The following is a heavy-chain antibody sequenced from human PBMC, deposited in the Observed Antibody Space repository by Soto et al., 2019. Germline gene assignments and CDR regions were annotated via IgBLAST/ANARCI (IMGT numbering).Heavy chain of an antibody. CDR2: FDPEDGET. D-gene: IGHD4-17*01. CDR1: GYTLTELS. V-gene: IGHV1-24*01. Sequence: ASVKVPCKVSGYTLTELSMHWVRQAPGKGLEWMGGFDPEDGETIYAQKFQGRVTMTEDTSTDTAYMELSSLRSEDTAVYYCAHLLLYGDYIHFDYWGQGTLVTSPQ. CDR3: AHLLLYGDYIHFDY. J-gene: IGHJ4*02.